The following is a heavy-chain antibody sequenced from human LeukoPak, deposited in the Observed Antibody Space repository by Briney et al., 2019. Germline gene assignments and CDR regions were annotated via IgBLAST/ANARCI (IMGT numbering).Heavy chain of an antibody. J-gene: IGHJ3*02. CDR3: ARPPSTSIHDAFDI. V-gene: IGHV5-51*01. CDR2: IYPGDSDT. D-gene: IGHD2-2*01. Sequence: GESLKISCKGSGYSFTSYWIGWVRQMPGKGLEWMGIIYPGDSDTRYGPSSQGQVTISADKSISTAYLQWSSLKASDTAMYYCARPPSTSIHDAFDIWGQGTMVTVSS. CDR1: GYSFTSYW.